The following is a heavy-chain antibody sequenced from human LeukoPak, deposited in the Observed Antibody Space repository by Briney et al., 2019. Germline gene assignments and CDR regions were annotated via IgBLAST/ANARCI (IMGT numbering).Heavy chain of an antibody. CDR2: ISSSSSTI. D-gene: IGHD6-6*01. Sequence: QAWGSLSLSCAASGFTFSSYSMNWVRQAPGKGLEWVSYISSSSSTIYYADSVKGRFTISRDNAKNSLYLQMNSLRAEDTAVYYCARAIAYSSSGIDYWGQGTLVTVSS. CDR1: GFTFSSYS. CDR3: ARAIAYSSSGIDY. J-gene: IGHJ4*02. V-gene: IGHV3-48*01.